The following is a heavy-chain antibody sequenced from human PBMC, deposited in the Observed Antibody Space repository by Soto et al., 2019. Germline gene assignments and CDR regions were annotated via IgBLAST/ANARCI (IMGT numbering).Heavy chain of an antibody. CDR2: INHTGST. V-gene: IGHV4-34*01. D-gene: IGHD1-26*01. CDR3: ASGSYASPSDFDY. CDR1: GGSFSGYY. J-gene: IGHJ4*02. Sequence: SETLSLTCAVYGGSFSGYYWSWIRQPPGKGLEWIGEINHTGSTNYNPSLKSRVTISVDTSKNQFSLRLSSVTAADTAVYYCASGSYASPSDFDYWGQGTLVTVSS.